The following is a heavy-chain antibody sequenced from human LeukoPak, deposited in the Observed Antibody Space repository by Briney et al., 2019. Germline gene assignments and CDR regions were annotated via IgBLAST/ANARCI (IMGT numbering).Heavy chain of an antibody. CDR3: TTVGSSRYYYYFDY. V-gene: IGHV3-15*01. J-gene: IGHJ4*02. Sequence: GGSLRLSCAASGFTFNHAWMSWVRQAPGKGLEWVGRIKSKTDGATTKYAAPVKGRFTISRDDSKNTLYLQMNSLKTEDTAVYYCTTVGSSRYYYYFDYWGQGSLVTVSS. D-gene: IGHD3-22*01. CDR2: IKSKTDGATT. CDR1: GFTFNHAW.